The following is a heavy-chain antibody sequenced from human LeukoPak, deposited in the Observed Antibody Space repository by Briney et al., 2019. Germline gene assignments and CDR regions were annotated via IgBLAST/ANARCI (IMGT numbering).Heavy chain of an antibody. CDR3: ARDQGYCSSTSCNNWFDP. CDR2: IYYSGNT. D-gene: IGHD2-2*01. Sequence: PSETLSLTCTVSGGSISSYYWSWIRQPPGKGLEWIGYIYYSGNTNYNPSLKSRVTISVDTSKNQFSLKLSSVTAADTAVYYCARDQGYCSSTSCNNWFDPWGQGTLVTVSS. V-gene: IGHV4-59*01. CDR1: GGSISSYY. J-gene: IGHJ5*02.